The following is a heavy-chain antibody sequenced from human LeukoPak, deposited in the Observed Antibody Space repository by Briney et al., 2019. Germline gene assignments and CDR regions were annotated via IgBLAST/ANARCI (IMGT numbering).Heavy chain of an antibody. CDR2: IIPIFGTA. CDR1: GYTFTGYY. J-gene: IGHJ6*03. V-gene: IGHV1-69*13. D-gene: IGHD1-14*01. CDR3: ARGPEDYYMDV. Sequence: ASVKVSCKASGYTFTGYYMHWVRQAPGQGLEWMGGIIPIFGTANYAQKFQGRVTITADESTSTAYMELSSLRSEDTAVYYCARGPEDYYMDVWGKGTTVTISS.